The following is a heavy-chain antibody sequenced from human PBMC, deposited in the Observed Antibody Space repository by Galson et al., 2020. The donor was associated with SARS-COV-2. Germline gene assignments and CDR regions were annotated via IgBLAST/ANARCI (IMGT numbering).Heavy chain of an antibody. Sequence: GGSLRLSCAASGFTLSSYGMHWVRQAPGKGLERVAVISYDGSNKYYADSVKGRFTISRDNSKNTLYLQMNSLRAEDTAVYYCAKDFTSGYSVLFDYWGQGTLVTVSS. V-gene: IGHV3-30*18. D-gene: IGHD6-13*01. CDR2: ISYDGSNK. CDR3: AKDFTSGYSVLFDY. CDR1: GFTLSSYG. J-gene: IGHJ4*02.